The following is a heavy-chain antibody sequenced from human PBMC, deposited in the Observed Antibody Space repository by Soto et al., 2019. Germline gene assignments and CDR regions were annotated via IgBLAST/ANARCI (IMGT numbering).Heavy chain of an antibody. V-gene: IGHV5-10-1*01. CDR2: IDPSDSQT. D-gene: IGHD3-22*01. Sequence: PGESLKISCKGSGYSFAGYWITWVRQKPGKGLEWMGRIDPSDSQTYYSPSFRGHVTISVTKSITTVFRQWSGLRASDTAMYYCARQIYDSDTGPNFQYYFDSWGQGTPVTVSS. CDR3: ARQIYDSDTGPNFQYYFDS. J-gene: IGHJ4*02. CDR1: GYSFAGYW.